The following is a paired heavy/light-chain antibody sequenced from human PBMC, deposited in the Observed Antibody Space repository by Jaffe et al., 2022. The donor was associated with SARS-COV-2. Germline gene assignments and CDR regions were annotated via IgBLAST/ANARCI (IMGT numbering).Light chain of an antibody. V-gene: IGLV10-54*04. CDR3: SAWDSSLSVVV. Sequence: QAGLTQPPSVSKGLRQTATLTCTGNSNNVGNQGAAWLQQHQGHPPKLLSYRNNNRPSGISERFSASRSGNTASLTITGLQPEDEADYYCSAWDSSLSVVVFGGGTKLTVL. J-gene: IGLJ2*01. CDR1: SNNVGNQG. CDR2: RNN.
Heavy chain of an antibody. Sequence: EVQLVESGGGLVKPGGSLRLSCAASGFTFSSYSMNWVRQAPGKGLEWVSSISSSSSYIYYADSVKGRFTISRDNAKNSLYLQMNSLRAEDTAVYYCARDPRYCTNGVCYKEEGYYYGMDVWGQGTTVTVSS. J-gene: IGHJ6*02. CDR2: ISSSSSYI. CDR1: GFTFSSYS. V-gene: IGHV3-21*01. D-gene: IGHD2-8*01. CDR3: ARDPRYCTNGVCYKEEGYYYGMDV.